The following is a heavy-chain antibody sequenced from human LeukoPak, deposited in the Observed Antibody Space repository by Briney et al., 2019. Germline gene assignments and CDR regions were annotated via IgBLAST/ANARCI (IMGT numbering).Heavy chain of an antibody. CDR1: GFTFSSYG. V-gene: IGHV3-30*03. J-gene: IGHJ4*02. CDR2: ISYDGSNK. D-gene: IGHD6-13*01. Sequence: GGSLRLSCAASGFTFSSYGMHWVRQAPGKGLEWVAVISYDGSNKYYADSVKGRFTISRDNSKNTLYLQMNSLRAEDTAVYYCARDRVAAAGTGYWGQGTLVTVSS. CDR3: ARDRVAAAGTGY.